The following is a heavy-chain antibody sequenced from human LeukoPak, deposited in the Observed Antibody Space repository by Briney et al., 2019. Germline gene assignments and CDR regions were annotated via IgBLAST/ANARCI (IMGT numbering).Heavy chain of an antibody. V-gene: IGHV3-49*04. CDR2: IRGKAYGGTT. D-gene: IGHD4-17*01. J-gene: IGHJ6*04. CDR3: TSGTTVTTGRYYYGMDV. Sequence: GRSLRLSCTASGFTFGDYAMSWVRQAPGKGLEWVGFIRGKAYGGTTEYAASVKGRFTISRDDSKSIAYLQMNSLKTEDTAVYYCTSGTTVTTGRYYYGMDVWGKGTTVTVSS. CDR1: GFTFGDYA.